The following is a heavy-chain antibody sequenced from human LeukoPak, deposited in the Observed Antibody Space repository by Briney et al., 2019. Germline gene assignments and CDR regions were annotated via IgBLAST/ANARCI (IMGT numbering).Heavy chain of an antibody. Sequence: SQTLSLTCTVSGVSISSGDYYWSWIRQPPGKGLEWIGYIYYSGSTYYNPSLKSRVTISVDTSKNQFSLKLSSVTAADTAVYYCAREIGRGATILHFDYWGQGTLVTVSS. CDR1: GVSISSGDYY. J-gene: IGHJ4*02. CDR2: IYYSGST. CDR3: AREIGRGATILHFDY. V-gene: IGHV4-30-4*01. D-gene: IGHD3-10*01.